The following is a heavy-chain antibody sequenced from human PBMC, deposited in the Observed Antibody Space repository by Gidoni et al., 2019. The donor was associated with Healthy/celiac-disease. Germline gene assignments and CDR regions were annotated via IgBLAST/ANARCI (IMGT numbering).Heavy chain of an antibody. CDR3: ARERHCSGGSCYAFDI. J-gene: IGHJ3*02. CDR1: AGTFSSYA. D-gene: IGHD2-15*01. Sequence: QMQLVQSAAEVKKPGSSVKVSCKASAGTFSSYAISLSRQDPGQGLEWMGGNIPIFGTANYAQKFQGRFTITSDESTSTAYMELSSLRSEDTAVYYCARERHCSGGSCYAFDICGQGTMVTVSS. V-gene: IGHV1-69*01. CDR2: NIPIFGTA.